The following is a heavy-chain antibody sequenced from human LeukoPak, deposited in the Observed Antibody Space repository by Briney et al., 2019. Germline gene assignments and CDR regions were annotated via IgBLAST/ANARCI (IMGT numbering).Heavy chain of an antibody. CDR1: GFTFSNFG. D-gene: IGHD5-24*01. Sequence: GALRLSCAASGFTFSNFGMHWVRQAPGKGLEWVAVISYDGKNEYYTDSVKGRFTISRDNAKNTVYLQMNSLKPEDTAVYYCAKQMAVDYFDYWGQGTLVTVSS. CDR3: AKQMAVDYFDY. CDR2: ISYDGKNE. J-gene: IGHJ4*02. V-gene: IGHV3-30*18.